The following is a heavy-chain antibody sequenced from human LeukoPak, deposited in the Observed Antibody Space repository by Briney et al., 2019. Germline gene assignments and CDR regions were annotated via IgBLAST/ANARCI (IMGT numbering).Heavy chain of an antibody. D-gene: IGHD3-22*01. Sequence: GGSVKASCKASGYTFTDYYINWVRQAPGQGLEWMGWINPTSGSIKYAQKFQGRVIMTRDTSLITAYMELSRLRSYDTAAYYCARGVYYDSSGYLRGDFDYWGQGTLVTVSS. CDR2: INPTSGSI. CDR1: GYTFTDYY. CDR3: ARGVYYDSSGYLRGDFDY. J-gene: IGHJ4*02. V-gene: IGHV1-2*02.